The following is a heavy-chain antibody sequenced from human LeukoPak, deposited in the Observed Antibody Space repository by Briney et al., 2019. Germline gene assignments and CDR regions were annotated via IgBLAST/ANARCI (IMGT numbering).Heavy chain of an antibody. V-gene: IGHV4-34*01. CDR1: GGSFSGYY. D-gene: IGHD6-13*01. Sequence: PSETLSLTCAVYGGSFSGYYWSWIRQPPGKGLEWIGEINHSGSTNYNPSLKSRVTISVDTSKNQFSLKLSSVTAADTAVYYCARGRSSSWYVSDYYYYYGMDVWGQGTTVTVSS. CDR2: INHSGST. CDR3: ARGRSSSWYVSDYYYYYGMDV. J-gene: IGHJ6*02.